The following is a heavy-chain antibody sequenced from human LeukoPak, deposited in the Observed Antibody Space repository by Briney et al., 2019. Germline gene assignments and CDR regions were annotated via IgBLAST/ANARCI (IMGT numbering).Heavy chain of an antibody. CDR2: INTDGSST. CDR1: GFTFSSYW. D-gene: IGHD3-10*02. Sequence: GGSLRLSCAASGFTFSSYWMHWVRQAPGKGLVWVSRINTDGSSTTYADSVKGRFTISRDNAKNTLYLQMNSLRAEDTAVYYCAELGITMIGGVWGKGTTVTISS. CDR3: AELGITMIGGV. V-gene: IGHV3-74*01. J-gene: IGHJ6*04.